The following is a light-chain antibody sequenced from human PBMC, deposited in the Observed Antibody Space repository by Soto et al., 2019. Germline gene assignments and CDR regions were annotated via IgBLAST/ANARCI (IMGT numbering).Light chain of an antibody. Sequence: QSALTQPRSVSGSPGHSVTISCTGTSSDVGGYSYVSWYQQHPGKAPKLMISDVSKRPSGVPDRFSGSKFGNTASLTISGLQAEDEADYSCCSYAGAFTYVFGSGTKVTVL. CDR3: CSYAGAFTYV. J-gene: IGLJ1*01. CDR2: DVS. V-gene: IGLV2-11*01. CDR1: SSDVGGYSY.